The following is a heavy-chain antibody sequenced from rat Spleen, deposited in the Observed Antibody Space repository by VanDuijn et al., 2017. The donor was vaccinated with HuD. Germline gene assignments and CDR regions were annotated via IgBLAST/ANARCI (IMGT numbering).Heavy chain of an antibody. CDR3: AREYTTDYYYFRLVMDA. Sequence: EVKLVESGGGLVQPGRSLRLSCAASGFNFNDYWMGWVRQAPGKGLEWIGEINKDSSTINYTPSLKDKFTISRDSAQNNMYLQMSKMGSEDTAIYYCAREYTTDYYYFRLVMDAWGQGASVTVSS. CDR2: INKDSSTI. J-gene: IGHJ4*01. CDR1: GFNFNDYW. D-gene: IGHD1-6*01. V-gene: IGHV4-2*01.